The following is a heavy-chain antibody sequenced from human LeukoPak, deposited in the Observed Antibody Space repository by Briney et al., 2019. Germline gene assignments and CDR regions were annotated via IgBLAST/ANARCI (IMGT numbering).Heavy chain of an antibody. V-gene: IGHV3-21*01. CDR3: ARFAEVYYYVDV. J-gene: IGHJ6*03. Sequence: GRSLRLSCAASGFTFSSYWMSWVRQAPGKGLEWVASIRSYSSYIHYADSVKGRFTISRDDAKKSLYLQMNSLRAEDTAVYFCARFAEVYYYVDVWGTGTTVIVSS. CDR1: GFTFSSYW. CDR2: IRSYSSYI. D-gene: IGHD2-21*01.